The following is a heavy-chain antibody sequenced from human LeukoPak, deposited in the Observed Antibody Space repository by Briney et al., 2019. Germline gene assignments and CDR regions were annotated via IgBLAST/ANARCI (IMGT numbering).Heavy chain of an antibody. CDR2: INWNGGST. CDR3: ARSPQQWELPDFDY. J-gene: IGHJ4*02. D-gene: IGHD1-26*01. CDR1: GFTFSDFW. V-gene: IGHV3-20*04. Sequence: PGGSLRLSCAASGFTFSDFWMSWVRQAPGKGLEWVSGINWNGGSTGYADSVKGRFTISRDNAKNSLYLQMNSLRAEDTALYYCARSPQQWELPDFDYWGQGTLVTVSS.